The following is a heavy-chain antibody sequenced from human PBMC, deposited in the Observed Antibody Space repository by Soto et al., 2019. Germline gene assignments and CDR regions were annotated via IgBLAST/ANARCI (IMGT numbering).Heavy chain of an antibody. Sequence: SEILSLTCTVSCGPSSSYDWSCIRKPPGKGLELIGYIYYSGSTNYNPSLKSRVTISVDTSKNQFSLKLSSVTAADTAVYYCARVFTHYYDSSGYYYVYAFDIWGHGTMVTVSS. J-gene: IGHJ3*02. D-gene: IGHD3-22*01. CDR3: ARVFTHYYDSSGYYYVYAFDI. CDR1: CGPSSSYD. V-gene: IGHV4-59*01. CDR2: IYYSGST.